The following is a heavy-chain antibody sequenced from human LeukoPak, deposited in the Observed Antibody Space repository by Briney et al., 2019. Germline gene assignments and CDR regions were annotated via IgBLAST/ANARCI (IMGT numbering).Heavy chain of an antibody. CDR3: ARMPEDYGDYMGAFDI. J-gene: IGHJ3*02. CDR1: GYTFTGYY. D-gene: IGHD4-17*01. V-gene: IGHV1-2*02. Sequence: GASVKVSCKASGYTFTGYYMHWVRQAPGQGLEWMGWINPNSGGTNYAQKFQGRVTMTRDTSISTAYMELSRLRSDDTAVYYCARMPEDYGDYMGAFDIWGQGTMVTVSS. CDR2: INPNSGGT.